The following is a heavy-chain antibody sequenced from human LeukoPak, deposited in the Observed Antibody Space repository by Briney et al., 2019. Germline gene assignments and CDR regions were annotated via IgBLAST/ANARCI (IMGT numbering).Heavy chain of an antibody. V-gene: IGHV4-39*07. J-gene: IGHJ4*02. CDR3: ARSLGRGIDY. D-gene: IGHD7-27*01. CDR2: IYYSGST. CDR1: GGSISSSSYY. Sequence: PSETLSLTCTVSGGSISSSSYYWGWIRQPPGKGLEWIGSIYYSGSTYYNPSLKSRVTISVDTSKNQFSLKLSSVTAADTAVYYCARSLGRGIDYWGQGTLVTVSS.